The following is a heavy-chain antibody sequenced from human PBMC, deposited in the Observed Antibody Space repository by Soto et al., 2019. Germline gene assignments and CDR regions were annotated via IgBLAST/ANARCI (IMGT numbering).Heavy chain of an antibody. V-gene: IGHV3-33*01. CDR2: IRNDGSNK. Sequence: LRLSCVASGFTFSIYGMHWVRQAPGKGLEWVAVIRNDGSNKYYVDSVKGRFTISRDNSKTTLYLQMNSLTAEDTAVYYCAREEYYYDGSGYYANYYGMDVWGQGTTVTVSS. J-gene: IGHJ6*02. D-gene: IGHD3-22*01. CDR3: AREEYYYDGSGYYANYYGMDV. CDR1: GFTFSIYG.